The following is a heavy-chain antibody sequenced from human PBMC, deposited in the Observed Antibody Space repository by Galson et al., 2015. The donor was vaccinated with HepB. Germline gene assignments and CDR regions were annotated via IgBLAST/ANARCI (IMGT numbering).Heavy chain of an antibody. J-gene: IGHJ4*02. D-gene: IGHD5-18*01. CDR1: GFIFSNAW. Sequence: SLRLSCAASGFIFSNAWMSWVRQAPGKGLEWVGRIKSKTDGGTTDYAAPVKGRFTISRDDSKNTLYLQMNSLKTEDTAVYYCTTGTIQLWLQDYWGQGTLVTVSS. CDR2: IKSKTDGGTT. V-gene: IGHV3-15*01. CDR3: TTGTIQLWLQDY.